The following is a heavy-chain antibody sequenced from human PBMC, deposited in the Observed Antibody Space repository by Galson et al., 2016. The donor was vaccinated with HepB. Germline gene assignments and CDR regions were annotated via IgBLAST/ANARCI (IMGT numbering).Heavy chain of an antibody. CDR3: ARESSIWYQNWFDP. V-gene: IGHV4-59*12. D-gene: IGHD3-3*02. Sequence: SETLSLTCTVSGVSTKSYYWSWIRQPPGKGLEWIGYIYYSGTTNYNPSLRSRVTMSVDTSKNQFSLNLSSVTAADTAVYYCARESSIWYQNWFDPWGQGTLVTVSS. J-gene: IGHJ5*02. CDR2: IYYSGTT. CDR1: GVSTKSYY.